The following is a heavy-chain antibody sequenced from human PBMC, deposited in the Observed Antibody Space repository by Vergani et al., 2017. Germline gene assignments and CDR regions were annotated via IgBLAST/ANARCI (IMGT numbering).Heavy chain of an antibody. CDR3: ARVRAVRGVNYYYYGMDV. D-gene: IGHD3-10*01. V-gene: IGHV1-2*02. J-gene: IGHJ6*02. CDR2: INPNSGGT. Sequence: QVQLVQSGAEVKKPGSSVKVSCKASGYTFTGYYMHWVRQAPGQGLEWMGWINPNSGGTKYAQKFQGRVTMTRDTSISTAYMELSRLRSDDTAVYYCARVRAVRGVNYYYYGMDVWGQGTTVTVSS. CDR1: GYTFTGYY.